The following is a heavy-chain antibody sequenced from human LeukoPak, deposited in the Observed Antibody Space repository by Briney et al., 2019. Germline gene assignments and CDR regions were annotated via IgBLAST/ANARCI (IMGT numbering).Heavy chain of an antibody. CDR1: GGSISSYY. V-gene: IGHV4-59*01. D-gene: IGHD3-10*01. CDR2: IYYSGST. CDR3: ASSTGRDFDY. Sequence: RASETLSLTCTVSGGSISSYYWSWIRQPPGKGLEWIGYIYYSGSTNYNPSLKSRVTISVDTSKNQFSLKLSSVTAADTAVYYCASSTGRDFDYWGQGTLVTVSS. J-gene: IGHJ4*02.